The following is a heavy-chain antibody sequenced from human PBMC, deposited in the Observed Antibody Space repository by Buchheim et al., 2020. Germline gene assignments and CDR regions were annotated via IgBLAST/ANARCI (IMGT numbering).Heavy chain of an antibody. J-gene: IGHJ4*02. CDR2: IYHSGST. V-gene: IGHV4-38-2*01. CDR1: GYSISSGYY. Sequence: QVQLQESGPGLVKPSETPSLTCAVSGYSISSGYYWGWFRQPPGKGLEWSGSIYHSGSTYYNPSLKSRVTISVDTSKNQFSLKLSSVTAADTAVYYCAGWYYYDSSGYYAFDYWGQGTL. D-gene: IGHD3-22*01. CDR3: AGWYYYDSSGYYAFDY.